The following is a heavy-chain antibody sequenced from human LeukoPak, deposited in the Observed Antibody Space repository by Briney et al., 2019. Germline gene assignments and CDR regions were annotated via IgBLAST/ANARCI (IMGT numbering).Heavy chain of an antibody. Sequence: KTGGSLRLSCAASGFTFSSYSTNWVRQAPGKGLEWVSSISSSSSYIYYADSVKGRFTISRDNAKNSLYLQMNSLRAEDTAVYYCARDPNYYDSSVRSSPPSYWGQGTLVTVSS. CDR2: ISSSSSYI. D-gene: IGHD3-22*01. V-gene: IGHV3-21*01. CDR3: ARDPNYYDSSVRSSPPSY. CDR1: GFTFSSYS. J-gene: IGHJ4*02.